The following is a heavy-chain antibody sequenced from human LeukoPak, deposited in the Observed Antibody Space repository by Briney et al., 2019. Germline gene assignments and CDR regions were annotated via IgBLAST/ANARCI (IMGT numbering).Heavy chain of an antibody. D-gene: IGHD3-16*01. CDR3: ARVPLYGYYYMDV. V-gene: IGHV1-18*01. J-gene: IGHJ6*03. Sequence: ASVKVSCKASGYTFTSYGISWVRQPPGQGREWMGWISAYNGNTNYAQKLQGRVTMTTDTSTSTAYMEMRSLRSDDTAVYYCARVPLYGYYYMDVWGKGTTVTVSS. CDR1: GYTFTSYG. CDR2: ISAYNGNT.